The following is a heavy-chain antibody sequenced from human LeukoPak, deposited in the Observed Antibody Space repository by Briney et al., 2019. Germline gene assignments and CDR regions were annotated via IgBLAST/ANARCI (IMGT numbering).Heavy chain of an antibody. CDR2: IIPIFGTA. V-gene: IGHV1-69*13. D-gene: IGHD5-18*01. J-gene: IGHJ4*02. Sequence: ASVKVSCKASGGTFSSYAISWVRQAPGQGLEWMGGIIPIFGTANYAQKFQDRVTITADESTSTAYMELSSLRSEDTAVYYCARDSGGGGYSYGLYYWGQGTLATVSS. CDR1: GGTFSSYA. CDR3: ARDSGGGGYSYGLYY.